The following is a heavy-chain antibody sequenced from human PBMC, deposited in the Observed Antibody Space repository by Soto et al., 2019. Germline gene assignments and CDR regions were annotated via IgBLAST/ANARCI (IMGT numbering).Heavy chain of an antibody. D-gene: IGHD4-17*01. CDR3: SRGDATKIVVTTYYGMDV. Sequence: QVQLVQSGAEVKKPGSSVRVSCKASGGTLRNYGISWVRQAPGQGLEWMGGIIPVFGTANYAKKFQGRVTITAXEXTXTXXMDVTSLRSEDTAVYYCSRGDATKIVVTTYYGMDVWGQGTTVTVSS. J-gene: IGHJ6*02. V-gene: IGHV1-69*12. CDR2: IIPVFGTA. CDR1: GGTLRNYG.